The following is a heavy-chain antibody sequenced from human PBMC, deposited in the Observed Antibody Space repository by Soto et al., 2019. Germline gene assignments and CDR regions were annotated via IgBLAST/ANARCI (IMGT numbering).Heavy chain of an antibody. CDR1: GFTFSSHA. D-gene: IGHD6-13*01. CDR2: SSNDGNNK. J-gene: IGHJ6*02. V-gene: IGHV3-30-3*01. CDR3: ARDSGSSWYFGMDV. Sequence: QVQLVESGGGVVQPGRSLRLSCAASGFTFSSHAMHWVRQAPGKGLEWVAVSSNDGNNKYYADSVRGRFTLSRDNSKNTLSLQMNSLRAEDTAVYSCARDSGSSWYFGMDVWGQGTTVTVSS.